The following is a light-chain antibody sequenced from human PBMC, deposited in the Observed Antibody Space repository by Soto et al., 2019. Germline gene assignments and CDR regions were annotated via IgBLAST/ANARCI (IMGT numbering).Light chain of an antibody. J-gene: IGKJ2*01. CDR3: QQYNSAYT. CDR2: KAS. Sequence: DIQMTQSPSTLSASVGDRVTITCRASESISSWLAWYQQKPGKAPKLLIYKASSLESGVQSRFSGSGSETEFTLTISSLQPDDFATYYCQQYNSAYTFGQGTKLEIK. V-gene: IGKV1-5*03. CDR1: ESISSW.